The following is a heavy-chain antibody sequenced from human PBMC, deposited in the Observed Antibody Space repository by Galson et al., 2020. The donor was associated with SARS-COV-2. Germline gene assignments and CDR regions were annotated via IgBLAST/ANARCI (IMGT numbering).Heavy chain of an antibody. D-gene: IGHD3-16*01. J-gene: IGHJ5*02. CDR3: ARSNAAEITPRMFDWFEP. CDR1: GGSISSSSYY. CDR2: INYSGST. Sequence: SETLSLTCTVSGGSISSSSYYWGWIRQPPGKGLEWIGSINYSGSTYYNPSLKSRVTISVDTSKNQFSLKLSSVTAADTAVYYCARSNAAEITPRMFDWFEPWGQGTLVTVSS. V-gene: IGHV4-39*01.